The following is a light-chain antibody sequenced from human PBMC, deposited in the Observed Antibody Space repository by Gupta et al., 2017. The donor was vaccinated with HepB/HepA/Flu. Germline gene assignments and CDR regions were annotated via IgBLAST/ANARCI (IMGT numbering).Light chain of an antibody. CDR1: QSVSSN. J-gene: IGKJ4*01. V-gene: IGKV3-15*01. CDR2: GAS. Sequence: EIVMTQSPATLSVSPGESATLSCRASQSVSSNLAWYQQKPGQAPRLLIYGASTRATGIPARFSGSGSGTEFTLTISSLQSEHFAVYYCQQYNNWPLLTFGGGTKVEIK. CDR3: QQYNNWPLLT.